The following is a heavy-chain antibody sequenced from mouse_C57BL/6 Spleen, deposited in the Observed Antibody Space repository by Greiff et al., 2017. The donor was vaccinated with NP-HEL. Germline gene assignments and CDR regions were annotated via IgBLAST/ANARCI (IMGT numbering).Heavy chain of an antibody. CDR2: IYPRSGNT. CDR1: GYTFTSYG. CDR3: ARNGDYDGFAY. J-gene: IGHJ3*01. D-gene: IGHD2-4*01. V-gene: IGHV1-81*01. Sequence: VKLMESGAELARPGASVKLSCKASGYTFTSYGISWVKQRTGQGLEWIGEIYPRSGNTYYNEKFKGKATLTADKSSSTAYMELRSLTSEDSAVYFCARNGDYDGFAYWGQGTLVTVSA.